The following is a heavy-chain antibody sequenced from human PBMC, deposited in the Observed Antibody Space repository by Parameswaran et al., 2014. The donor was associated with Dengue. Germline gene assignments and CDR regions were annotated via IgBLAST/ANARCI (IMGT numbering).Heavy chain of an antibody. D-gene: IGHD6-13*01. V-gene: IGHV1-2*04. Sequence: WVRQAPGQGLEWMGWINPNSGGTNYAQKFQGWVTMTRDTSTSTAYMELSRLRSDDTAVYYCARDIAAAGTFDYWGQGTLVTVSS. CDR2: INPNSGGT. CDR3: ARDIAAAGTFDY. J-gene: IGHJ4*02.